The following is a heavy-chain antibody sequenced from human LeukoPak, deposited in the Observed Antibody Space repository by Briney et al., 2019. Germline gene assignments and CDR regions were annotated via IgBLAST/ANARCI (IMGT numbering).Heavy chain of an antibody. J-gene: IGHJ6*03. CDR1: GFTFSSYS. V-gene: IGHV3-21*01. Sequence: SGGSLRLSCAASGFTFSSYSMNWVRQAPGKGLEWVSSISSSNSYIYYADSVKGRFTISRDNAKNSLYLQMNSLRAEDTAVYYCARDALYCSSTSCYYYYYMDVWGKGTTVTVSS. CDR2: ISSSNSYI. CDR3: ARDALYCSSTSCYYYYYMDV. D-gene: IGHD2-2*01.